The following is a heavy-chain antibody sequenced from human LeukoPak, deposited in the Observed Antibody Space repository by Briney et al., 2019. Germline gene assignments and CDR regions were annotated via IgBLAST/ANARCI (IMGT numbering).Heavy chain of an antibody. Sequence: ASVKVSCKASGYTFTGYYMHWVRQAPGQGLEWMGWINPNSGGTNYAQKFQGRVTMTRDTSISTAYMELSRLRSEDTAVYYCARERMATRPIYFDYWGQGTLVTVSS. CDR1: GYTFTGYY. J-gene: IGHJ4*02. D-gene: IGHD5-24*01. CDR3: ARERMATRPIYFDY. CDR2: INPNSGGT. V-gene: IGHV1-2*02.